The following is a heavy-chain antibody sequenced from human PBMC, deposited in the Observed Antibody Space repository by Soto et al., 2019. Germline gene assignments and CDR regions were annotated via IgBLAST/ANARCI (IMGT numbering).Heavy chain of an antibody. D-gene: IGHD6-19*01. V-gene: IGHV4-34*01. CDR1: GGSFSGYY. Sequence: QVQLQQWGAGLLKPSETLSLTCAVYGGSFSGYYWSWIRQPPGKGLEWIGEINHSGSTNYNPSLKSRVTISVDTSKNQFSLKLSSVTAADTAVYYCARGCRVGGWFDAFDIWGQGTMVTVSS. J-gene: IGHJ3*02. CDR2: INHSGST. CDR3: ARGCRVGGWFDAFDI.